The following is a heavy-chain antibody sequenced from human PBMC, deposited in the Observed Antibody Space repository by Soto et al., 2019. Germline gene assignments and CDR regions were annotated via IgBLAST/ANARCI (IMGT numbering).Heavy chain of an antibody. CDR1: GFPFSSFS. Sequence: QLVESGGGLVKPGGSLRLSCVASGFPFSSFSLNGIRQAPGKGLEWVSSIGRVSTYIYYADSVRGRFTVSRDNAKNSVYLQMNGLTAEDSGIYYCARVTAGSGSYQIDLWGQGTLVTVSS. V-gene: IGHV3-21*02. J-gene: IGHJ4*02. CDR3: ARVTAGSGSYQIDL. CDR2: IGRVSTYI. D-gene: IGHD3-10*01.